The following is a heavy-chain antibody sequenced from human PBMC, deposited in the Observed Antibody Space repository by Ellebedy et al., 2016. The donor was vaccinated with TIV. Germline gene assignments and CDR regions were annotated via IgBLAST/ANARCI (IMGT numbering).Heavy chain of an antibody. J-gene: IGHJ4*02. Sequence: MPSETLSLTCTVSRVSITDPTYYWGWIRKPPGKGLAWIGSLYYSGSTYYNPSLKSRVTISVDTSKNQFSLKLSSVTAADTAVYYCARLAVRGVIKGSVHWGQGTLVTVSS. CDR2: LYYSGST. CDR3: ARLAVRGVIKGSVH. D-gene: IGHD3-10*01. CDR1: RVSITDPTYY. V-gene: IGHV4-39*01.